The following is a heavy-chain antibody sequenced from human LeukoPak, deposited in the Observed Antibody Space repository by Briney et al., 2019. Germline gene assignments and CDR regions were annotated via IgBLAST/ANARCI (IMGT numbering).Heavy chain of an antibody. CDR2: IYIGGNT. V-gene: IGHV4-4*07. CDR3: ARDPGFSGYYNWFDP. Sequence: KSSETLSLTCTVSGASISSHYWSWMRQSAGKGLEWIGRIYIGGNTNYNPSLGSRVTMSLDTSKNQVSLTLKSVTAADTAVYFCARDPGFSGYYNWFDPWGQGILVTVSS. D-gene: IGHD5-12*01. J-gene: IGHJ5*02. CDR1: GASISSHY.